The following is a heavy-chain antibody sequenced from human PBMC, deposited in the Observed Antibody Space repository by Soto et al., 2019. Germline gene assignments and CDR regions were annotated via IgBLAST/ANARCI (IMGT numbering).Heavy chain of an antibody. Sequence: VKVSCKASGYTFTSYAMHWVRQAPGQRLEWMGWINAGNGNTKYSQKFQGRVTITRDTSASTAYMELSSLRSEDTAVYYCASGITMVRGVIGGPLGAFDIWGQGTMVTVSS. D-gene: IGHD3-10*01. V-gene: IGHV1-3*01. CDR3: ASGITMVRGVIGGPLGAFDI. CDR2: INAGNGNT. J-gene: IGHJ3*02. CDR1: GYTFTSYA.